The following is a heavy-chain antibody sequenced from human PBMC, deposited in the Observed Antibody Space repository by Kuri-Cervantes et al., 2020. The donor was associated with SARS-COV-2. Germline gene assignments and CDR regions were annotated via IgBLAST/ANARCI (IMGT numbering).Heavy chain of an antibody. D-gene: IGHD5-18*01. CDR3: ARLGGYRSGYNWFDP. V-gene: IGHV4-4*07. CDR2: IYTSGST. J-gene: IGHJ5*02. CDR1: GGSISSDY. Sequence: SETLSLTCTVSGGSISSDYWSRSRQPAGKELEWIGRIYTSGSTNHSPPLKSRVTISVDPSKAQFSLNLISVTAADTAVYYCARLGGYRSGYNWFDPWGQGTLVTVSS.